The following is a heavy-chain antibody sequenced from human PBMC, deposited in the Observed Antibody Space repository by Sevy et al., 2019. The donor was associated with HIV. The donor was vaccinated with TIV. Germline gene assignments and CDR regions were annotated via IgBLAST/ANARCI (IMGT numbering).Heavy chain of an antibody. CDR2: ISSCSSTI. Sequence: GGSLRLSCAASGFTFSISDMNWVRQAPGKGLEWVSFISSCSSTIYYADSVKGRFPISRDNAKNSLYLQMNSLRDDDTAVYYCASGSNHKNFDYWGQGTLVTVSS. J-gene: IGHJ4*02. V-gene: IGHV3-48*02. CDR3: ASGSNHKNFDY. CDR1: GFTFSISD. D-gene: IGHD3-10*01.